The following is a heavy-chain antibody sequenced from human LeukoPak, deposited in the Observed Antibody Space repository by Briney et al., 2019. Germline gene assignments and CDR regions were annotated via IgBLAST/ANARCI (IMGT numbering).Heavy chain of an antibody. CDR2: IWYDGSNK. CDR1: GFTFSSYG. Sequence: GGSLRLSCAASGFTFSSYGIHWVRQAPGKGLGWVAVIWYDGSNKYYADSVKGRFTISRQNSINALYLKINSFRAEDTAAYYGTRDLGTGAAGSAFAYWGQGHLVTVSS. D-gene: IGHD6-13*01. V-gene: IGHV3-33*01. J-gene: IGHJ4*02. CDR3: TRDLGTGAAGSAFAY.